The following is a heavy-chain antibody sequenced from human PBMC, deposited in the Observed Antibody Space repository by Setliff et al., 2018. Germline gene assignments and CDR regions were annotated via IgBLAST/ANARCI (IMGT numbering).Heavy chain of an antibody. CDR3: AKARTRINWGIQYYYGMDV. CDR1: GGSISSNY. CDR2: IYYSGST. Sequence: PSETLSLTCTVSGGSISSNYWSWIRQPPGKGLEGIWYIYYSGSTNYNPSLKSRVTISVDTSKNQFSLKLSSVTAADTAVYYCAKARTRINWGIQYYYGMDVWGQGTTVTSP. D-gene: IGHD7-27*01. V-gene: IGHV4-59*01. J-gene: IGHJ6*02.